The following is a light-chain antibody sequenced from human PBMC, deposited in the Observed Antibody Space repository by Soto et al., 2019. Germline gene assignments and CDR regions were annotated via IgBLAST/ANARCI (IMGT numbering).Light chain of an antibody. V-gene: IGKV3-11*01. J-gene: IGKJ5*01. CDR1: QIVGSY. Sequence: GERSCLSFSTSQIVGSYLAWYQQKPGQAPRLLIDDTSNRATGVPARFSGSGSGTDCTLTISSLEPEQFADYYCHQRTRWPTAVITVGQGTRLEIK. CDR2: DTS. CDR3: HQRTRWPTAVIT.